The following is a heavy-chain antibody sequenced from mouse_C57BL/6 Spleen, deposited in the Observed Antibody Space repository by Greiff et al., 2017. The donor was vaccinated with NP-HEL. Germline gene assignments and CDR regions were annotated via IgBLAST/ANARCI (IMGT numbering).Heavy chain of an antibody. CDR3: ARDYYYSNYGGFAY. Sequence: EVMLVESGGGLVKPGGSLKLSCAASGFTFSDYGMHWVRQAPEKGLEWVAYISSGSSTIYYADTVKGRFTISRDNAKNTLFLQMTSLRSEDTAMYYCARDYYYSNYGGFAYWGQGTLVTVSA. V-gene: IGHV5-17*01. J-gene: IGHJ3*01. CDR1: GFTFSDYG. CDR2: ISSGSSTI. D-gene: IGHD2-5*01.